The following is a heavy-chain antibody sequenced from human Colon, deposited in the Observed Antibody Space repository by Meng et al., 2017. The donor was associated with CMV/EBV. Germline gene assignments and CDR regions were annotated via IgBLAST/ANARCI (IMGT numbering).Heavy chain of an antibody. CDR1: GASISSFSY. CDR2: VAHSANM. CDR3: ARGQDSAKVHH. J-gene: IGHJ1*01. D-gene: IGHD1-26*01. V-gene: IGHV4-39*07. Sequence: QLQLQESGPGLVKPSETLSLTFTLSGASISSFSYWNWIRQPPGKGLEWIASVAHSANMYYNTSLQSRVTMSFDTSKNQFSLRLYSVTAADTAVYYCARGQDSAKVHHWGQGSLVTVSS.